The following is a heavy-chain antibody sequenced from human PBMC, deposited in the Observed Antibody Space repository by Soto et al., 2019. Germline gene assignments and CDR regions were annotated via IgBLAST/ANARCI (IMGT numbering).Heavy chain of an antibody. CDR1: FGSFSDKTYY. CDR3: ARTTAVPNTLRSRYFFDY. V-gene: IGHV4-61*01. CDR2: VYYSGTT. J-gene: IGHJ4*02. D-gene: IGHD4-17*01. Sequence: SESLSLTCSVSFGSFSDKTYYWSWVLQPPGKRLEWIGYVYYSGTTNYNPSLKSRVTISVDLSKNRFSLRLSSVTTADTALYYCARTTAVPNTLRSRYFFDYWGQGTLVTVSS.